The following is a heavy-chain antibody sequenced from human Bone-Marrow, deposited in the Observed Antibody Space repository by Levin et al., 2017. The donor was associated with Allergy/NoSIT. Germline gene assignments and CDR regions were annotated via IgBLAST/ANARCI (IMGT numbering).Heavy chain of an antibody. J-gene: IGHJ5*02. D-gene: IGHD2-15*01. CDR3: ARHGYCSGGSGYLYNWFDP. Sequence: ESLKISCTVSGGSISSRSYYWGWIRQPPGKGLEWIGSIYYSGSTYYNPSLKSRVTISVDTSKNQFSLKLSSVTAADTAVYYCARHGYCSGGSGYLYNWFDPWGQGTLVTVSS. CDR1: GGSISSRSYY. V-gene: IGHV4-39*01. CDR2: IYYSGST.